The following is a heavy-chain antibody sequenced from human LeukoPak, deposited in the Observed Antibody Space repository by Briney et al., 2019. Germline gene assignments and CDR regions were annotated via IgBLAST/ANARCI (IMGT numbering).Heavy chain of an antibody. CDR1: GYTFTRYG. V-gene: IGHV1-18*01. J-gene: IGHJ6*02. CDR3: ARQTGDRDYYYYGMDV. CDR2: ISGYNGNT. Sequence: ASVKVSCKASGYTFTRYGISWVRQAPGQGPEWMGWISGYNGNTNYAQKLQGRVTMTTHTSTSTAYMELRSLRSDDTAVYYCARQTGDRDYYYYGMDVWGQGTTVTVSS. D-gene: IGHD7-27*01.